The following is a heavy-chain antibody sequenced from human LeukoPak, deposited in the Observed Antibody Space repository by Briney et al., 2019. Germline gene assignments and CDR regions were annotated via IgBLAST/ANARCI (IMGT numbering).Heavy chain of an antibody. J-gene: IGHJ3*02. CDR1: GGSISSYY. D-gene: IGHD3-22*01. CDR2: IYTSGST. V-gene: IGHV4-4*07. CDR3: ARGDYDSTDI. Sequence: SETLSLTCTVSGGSISSYYRSWIRQPAGKGLEWIGRIYTSGSTKYNPYLKSRVTMSVDTSKNQLSLKLGSVTAADTAVYYCARGDYDSTDIWGQGTMVTVSS.